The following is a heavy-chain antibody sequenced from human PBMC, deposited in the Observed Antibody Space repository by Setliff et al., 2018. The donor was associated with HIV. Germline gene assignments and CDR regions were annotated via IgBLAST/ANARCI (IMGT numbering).Heavy chain of an antibody. Sequence: SETLSLTCTVSGGSISCYYWSWIRQPPGKGLEWIGHIYYSGSTNYNPSLKSRVTISVDTSKNQFSLKLSSVTAADTAVYYCARYSSSWYGFDYWGQGTLVTVSS. CDR3: ARYSSSWYGFDY. CDR1: GGSISCYY. J-gene: IGHJ4*02. V-gene: IGHV4-59*01. CDR2: IYYSGST. D-gene: IGHD6-13*01.